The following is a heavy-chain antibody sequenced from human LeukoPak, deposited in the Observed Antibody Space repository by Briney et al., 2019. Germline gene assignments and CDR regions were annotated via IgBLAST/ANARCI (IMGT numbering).Heavy chain of an antibody. V-gene: IGHV3-48*01. CDR1: GFTFNTYT. CDR3: ARTRGIAVADVDP. CDR2: IGSSSTTI. Sequence: GGSLRLSCAASGFTFNTYTMIWVRQAPGKGLEWISYIGSSSTTIYYADSVKGRFTVSRDNAKNSLYLQMNSLRAEDTAVYYCARTRGIAVADVDPWGQGTLVTVSS. J-gene: IGHJ5*02. D-gene: IGHD6-19*01.